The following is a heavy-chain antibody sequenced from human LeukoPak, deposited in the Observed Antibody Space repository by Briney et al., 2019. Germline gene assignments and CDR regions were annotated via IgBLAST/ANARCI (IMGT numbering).Heavy chain of an antibody. D-gene: IGHD6-19*01. CDR2: AYYSGST. CDR1: GGSISNYY. Sequence: SETLSLTCTVSGGSISNYYWSWVRQPPGKGLEWIGYAYYSGSTNYNPSLESRVTMSVDTSKNKFTLKLSSVTSADTAVYYCARNAAVATSRSWFDPWGQGSLVTVSS. V-gene: IGHV4-59*08. J-gene: IGHJ5*02. CDR3: ARNAAVATSRSWFDP.